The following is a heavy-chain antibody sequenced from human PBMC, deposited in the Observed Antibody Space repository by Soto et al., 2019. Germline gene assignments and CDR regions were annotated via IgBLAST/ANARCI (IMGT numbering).Heavy chain of an antibody. J-gene: IGHJ6*02. V-gene: IGHV3-30-3*01. CDR2: ISYDGSNK. Sequence: PGGPLRLSCAASGFTFSSYAMHWVRQAPGKGLEWVAVISYDGSNKYYADSVKGRFTISRDNSKNTLYLQMNSLRAEDTAVYYCARFRLDGSGSYYFASWVGYNYYGMDVWGQGTTVTVSS. D-gene: IGHD3-10*01. CDR3: ARFRLDGSGSYYFASWVGYNYYGMDV. CDR1: GFTFSSYA.